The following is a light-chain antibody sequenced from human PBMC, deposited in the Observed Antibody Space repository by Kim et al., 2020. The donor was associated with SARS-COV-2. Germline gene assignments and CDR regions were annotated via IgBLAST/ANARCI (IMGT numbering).Light chain of an antibody. CDR1: RSNTGAGYD. V-gene: IGLV1-40*01. CDR2: GNT. Sequence: VTISCTEGRSNTGAGYDVHWYQQLPGTAPKLLIYGNTNRPSGVPDRFSGSKSGTSASLAITGLQAEDEADYYCQSYDSSLSVHVVFGGGTQLTVL. CDR3: QSYDSSLSVHVV. J-gene: IGLJ2*01.